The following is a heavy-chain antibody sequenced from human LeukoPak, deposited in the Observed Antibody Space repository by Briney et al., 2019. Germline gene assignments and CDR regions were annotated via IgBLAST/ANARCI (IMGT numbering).Heavy chain of an antibody. J-gene: IGHJ4*02. CDR1: GGSISSYY. CDR2: IYYSGST. V-gene: IGHV4-59*01. Sequence: PSETLSLTCTVSGGSISSYYWSWIRQPPGKGLEWIGYIYYSGSTNYNPSLKSRVTISVDTSKNQFSLKLSSVTAADTAVYYCARDHSVYDYVWGSYRENDYWGQGTLVTVSS. D-gene: IGHD3-16*02. CDR3: ARDHSVYDYVWGSYRENDY.